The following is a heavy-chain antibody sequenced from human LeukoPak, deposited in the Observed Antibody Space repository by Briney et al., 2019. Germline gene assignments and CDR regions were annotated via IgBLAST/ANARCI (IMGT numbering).Heavy chain of an antibody. J-gene: IGHJ5*02. D-gene: IGHD2-2*01. V-gene: IGHV4-39*01. CDR3: ASQLRYCSSTSCSLNWFDP. Sequence: PSETLSLTCTVSGASISSNTYCWGWIRQPPGKGLEWIGSIFYSGATYYNPSLKSRLTISVDTSKNQFSLKLSSVTAADTAVYYCASQLRYCSSTSCSLNWFDPWGQGTLVTVAS. CDR2: IFYSGAT. CDR1: GASISSNTYC.